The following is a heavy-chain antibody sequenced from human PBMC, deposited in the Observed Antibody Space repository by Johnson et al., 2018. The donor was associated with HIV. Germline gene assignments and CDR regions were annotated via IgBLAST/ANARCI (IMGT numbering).Heavy chain of an antibody. CDR3: ARDHIAAALGAFDI. J-gene: IGHJ3*02. Sequence: VQLVESGGGLVQPGRSLRLSCAASGFTFDDYAMHWVRQAPGKGLEWVSVLYSGGSTYYADSVKGRFTISRDNSKNTLYLQMNSLRAEDTAVYYCARDHIAAALGAFDIWGQGTMVTVS. V-gene: IGHV3-66*01. CDR1: GFTFDDYA. CDR2: LYSGGST. D-gene: IGHD6-13*01.